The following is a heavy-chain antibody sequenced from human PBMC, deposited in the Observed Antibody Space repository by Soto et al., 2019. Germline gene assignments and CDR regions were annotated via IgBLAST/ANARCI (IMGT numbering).Heavy chain of an antibody. J-gene: IGHJ3*01. D-gene: IGHD2-2*01. CDR1: GGSINRGGYY. V-gene: IGHV4-31*03. CDR3: AREAPAASDAFDV. Sequence: PSETLSLTYSVSGGSINRGGYYWSWIRQHPGKGLEWIGYIYYNGNPYYNPSLKSRVNISIDTSRNQFSLKLTSVTAADTAVYYCAREAPAASDAFDVWGQGTMVTVSS. CDR2: IYYNGNP.